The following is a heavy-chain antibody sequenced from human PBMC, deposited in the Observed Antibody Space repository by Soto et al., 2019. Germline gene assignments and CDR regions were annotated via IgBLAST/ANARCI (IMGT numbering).Heavy chain of an antibody. Sequence: QVQLQESGPGLVKPSETMSLTCTVSDDSSSSYKWSWIRQPPGRRLEWIGYIDSSGGTSYNPSLQSRVTISVDTSTKQFSLKLSSVTAADTAVYYCVRQGFGRLHGRVDFWGQGTTVTVSS. CDR3: VRQGFGRLHGRVDF. D-gene: IGHD3-10*01. CDR1: DDSSSSYK. J-gene: IGHJ6*02. V-gene: IGHV4-59*08. CDR2: IDSSGGT.